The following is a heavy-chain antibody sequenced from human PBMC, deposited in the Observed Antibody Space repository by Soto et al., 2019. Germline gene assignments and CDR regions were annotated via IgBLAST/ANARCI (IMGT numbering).Heavy chain of an antibody. CDR3: ARFLLTNISGRSTYYYYGMDV. Sequence: ASVKVSWKASGYTFTSYGISWVRQAPGQGLEWMGWISAYNGNTNYAQKLQGRVTITTDTSTSTAYMELRSLRSDDTAVYYCARFLLTNISGRSTYYYYGMDVWGQGTTVTVSS. D-gene: IGHD3-3*01. V-gene: IGHV1-18*01. CDR2: ISAYNGNT. CDR1: GYTFTSYG. J-gene: IGHJ6*02.